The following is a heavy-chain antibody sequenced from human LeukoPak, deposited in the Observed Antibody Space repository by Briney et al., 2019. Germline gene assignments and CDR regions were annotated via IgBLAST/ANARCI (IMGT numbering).Heavy chain of an antibody. CDR1: GFTFSSYG. V-gene: IGHV3-30*18. Sequence: GRSLRLSCAASGFTFSSYGMHWVRQAPGKGLEWVAVISYDGSNKYYADSVKGRFTISRDNSKNTLYLQMNSLRAEDTAVYYCAKDYGALYYYYGMDVWGQGTTVTVSS. CDR3: AKDYGALYYYYGMDV. D-gene: IGHD3-10*01. J-gene: IGHJ6*02. CDR2: ISYDGSNK.